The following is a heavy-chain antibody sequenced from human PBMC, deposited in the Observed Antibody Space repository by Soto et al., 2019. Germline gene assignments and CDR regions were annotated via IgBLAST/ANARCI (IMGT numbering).Heavy chain of an antibody. CDR1: GGTFSSYA. V-gene: IGHV1-69*06. CDR2: IIPIFGTA. CDR3: AREGGVGATTGWD. J-gene: IGHJ4*02. Sequence: QVQLVQSGAEVKKPGSSVKVSCKASGGTFSSYAISWVRQAPGQGLEWMGGIIPIFGTANYAQKFQGRVQIPGAKPTSTAYRELSSLRSGDTAVYYCAREGGVGATTGWDWGQGTLVTVSS. D-gene: IGHD1-26*01.